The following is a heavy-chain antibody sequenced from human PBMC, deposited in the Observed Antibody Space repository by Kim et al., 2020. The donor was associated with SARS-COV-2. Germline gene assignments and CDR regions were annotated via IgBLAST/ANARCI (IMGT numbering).Heavy chain of an antibody. CDR3: AKEIVGQDVLRWFGELLTPQGMDV. J-gene: IGHJ6*02. CDR2: ISYDGSNK. Sequence: GGSLRLSCAASGFTFSSYGMHWVRQAPGKGLEWVAVISYDGSNKYYADSVKGRFTISRDNSKNTLYLQMNSLRAEDTAVYYCAKEIVGQDVLRWFGELLTPQGMDVWGQGTTVTVSS. CDR1: GFTFSSYG. V-gene: IGHV3-30*18. D-gene: IGHD3-10*01.